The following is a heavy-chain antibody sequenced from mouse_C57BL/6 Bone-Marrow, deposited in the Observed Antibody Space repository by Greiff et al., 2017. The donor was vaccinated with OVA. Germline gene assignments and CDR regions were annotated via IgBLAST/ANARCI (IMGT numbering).Heavy chain of an antibody. D-gene: IGHD1-1*01. J-gene: IGHJ4*01. CDR1: EYEFPSHD. CDR3: ARHTGFYYGSSYRGYAMDY. V-gene: IGHV5-2*01. CDR2: INSDGGST. Sequence: EVKLVESGGGLVQPGESLKLSCESNEYEFPSHDMSWVRKTPEKRLELVAAINSDGGSTYYPDTMERRFIISRDNTKKTLYLQMSSLRSEDTALYYCARHTGFYYGSSYRGYAMDYWGQGTSVTVSS.